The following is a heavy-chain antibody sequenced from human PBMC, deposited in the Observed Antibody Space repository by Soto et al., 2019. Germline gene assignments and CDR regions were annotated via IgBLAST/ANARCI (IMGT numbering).Heavy chain of an antibody. V-gene: IGHV3-64D*06. CDR1: GFTFSSYA. J-gene: IGHJ6*02. Sequence: PGGSLRLSWTASGFTFSSYAMHWVRQAPGKGLEYVSAISSNGGSTYYADSVKGRFTISRDNSKNTLYLQMSSLRAEDTAVYYCVKPQGYYYGMDVWGQVTTVTVSS. D-gene: IGHD3-22*01. CDR2: ISSNGGST. CDR3: VKPQGYYYGMDV.